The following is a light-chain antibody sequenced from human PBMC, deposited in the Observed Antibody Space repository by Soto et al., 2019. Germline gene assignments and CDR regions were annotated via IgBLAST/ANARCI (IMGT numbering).Light chain of an antibody. CDR2: GAS. Sequence: EIVLTQSPGTLSLSPGERATLSCGASQSVSNNYLAWYQQKPGRAPRLLIYGASSRATGIPDRFSGSGSGTDFTLTISRLEPEDFAVYYCQQYGSSGTFGQGTKVDIK. V-gene: IGKV3-20*01. CDR1: QSVSNNY. CDR3: QQYGSSGT. J-gene: IGKJ1*01.